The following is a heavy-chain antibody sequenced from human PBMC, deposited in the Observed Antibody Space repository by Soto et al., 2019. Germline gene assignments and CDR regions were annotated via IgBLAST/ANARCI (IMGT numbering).Heavy chain of an antibody. J-gene: IGHJ4*02. CDR2: FYYGGTT. D-gene: IGHD3-10*01. V-gene: IGHV4-61*01. CDR1: GDSVNSGTYY. CDR3: ATGRIYYGSEY. Sequence: QVQLQESGPGLVKPSETLSLTCTVSGDSVNSGTYYWSWIRQPPGKALEWIGYFYYGGTTNYNPSLKGRVTVSVDMSKNQYSLRLSSVTAGDTAVYYCATGRIYYGSEYWGQGSLVTVSS.